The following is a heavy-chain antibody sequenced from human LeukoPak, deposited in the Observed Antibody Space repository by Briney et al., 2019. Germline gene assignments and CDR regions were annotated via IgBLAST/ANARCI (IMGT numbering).Heavy chain of an antibody. D-gene: IGHD1-26*01. V-gene: IGHV1-2*02. Sequence: ASVKVSCKASGYTFTGYYMHWVRQAPGQGLEWMGWINPNSGGTNFAQKFQGRVTMTTDTSTSTAYMELRSLRSDDTAVYYCARCGGSYSNWFDPWGQGTLVTVSS. CDR3: ARCGGSYSNWFDP. CDR1: GYTFTGYY. CDR2: INPNSGGT. J-gene: IGHJ5*02.